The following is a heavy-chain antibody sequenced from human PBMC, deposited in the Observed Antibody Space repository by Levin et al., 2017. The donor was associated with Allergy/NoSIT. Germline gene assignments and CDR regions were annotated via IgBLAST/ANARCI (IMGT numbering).Heavy chain of an antibody. CDR1: GFSLTTSGMC. J-gene: IGHJ4*02. CDR2: IDWDDDK. Sequence: QTLSLTCTFSGFSLTTSGMCVSWIRQPPGNALEWLARIDWDDDKYYSTSPKTRLTISRDTSKNQVVLTMTSMDPVDTATYYCARATNHYYGRGFDYWGQGTPVTVSS. V-gene: IGHV2-70*11. D-gene: IGHD3-10*01. CDR3: ARATNHYYGRGFDY.